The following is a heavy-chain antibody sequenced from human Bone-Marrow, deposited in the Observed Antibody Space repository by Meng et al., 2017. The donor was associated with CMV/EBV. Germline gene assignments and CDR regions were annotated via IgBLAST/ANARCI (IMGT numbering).Heavy chain of an antibody. J-gene: IGHJ4*02. V-gene: IGHV4-34*01. D-gene: IGHD3-22*01. CDR1: GGSDRGYY. Sequence: QLHLQKLGAGLLTPAESLSLACAGDGGSDRGYYWSWIRQSPGKVLEWIGEINHSGSNNYNPSLKTRVSISVDPYKTQFPLKLSSVTAADTDVNYCARGVDYYDSSGYYYWGQGTLVTVSS. CDR3: ARGVDYYDSSGYYY. CDR2: INHSGSN.